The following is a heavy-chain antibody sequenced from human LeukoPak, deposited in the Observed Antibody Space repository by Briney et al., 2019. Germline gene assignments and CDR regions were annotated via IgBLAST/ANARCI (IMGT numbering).Heavy chain of an antibody. CDR1: GFTFSNAW. CDR3: TTENSDAVTASNWFDP. CDR2: IKSKTDGGTT. Sequence: GGSLRLSCAASGFTFSNAWMSWVRQAPGKGLEWVGRIKSKTDGGTTDYAAPVKGRFTISRDDSKNTLYLQMNSLKTEDTAVYYCTTENSDAVTASNWFDPWGQGTLVTVSS. D-gene: IGHD2-21*02. J-gene: IGHJ5*02. V-gene: IGHV3-15*01.